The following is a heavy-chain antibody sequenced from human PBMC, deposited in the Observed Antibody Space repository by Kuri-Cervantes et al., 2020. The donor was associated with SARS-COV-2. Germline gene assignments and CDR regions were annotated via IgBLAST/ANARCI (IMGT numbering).Heavy chain of an antibody. Sequence: LSLTCAASGFTFSNYSMNWVRQAPGKGLEWVSSISSSSSYIYYADSGKGRFTIPRDNAKNSLYLQMNSLRAEDTAVYYCARDFVVGYDYWGQGTLVTVSS. CDR3: ARDFVVGYDY. V-gene: IGHV3-21*01. CDR1: GFTFSNYS. CDR2: ISSSSSYI. D-gene: IGHD2-15*01. J-gene: IGHJ4*02.